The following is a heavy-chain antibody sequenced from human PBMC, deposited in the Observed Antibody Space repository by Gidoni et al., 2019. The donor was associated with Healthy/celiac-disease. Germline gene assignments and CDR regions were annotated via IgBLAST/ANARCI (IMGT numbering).Heavy chain of an antibody. D-gene: IGHD1-26*01. CDR1: GSSFTSYW. CDR3: AAGYSGSYFDY. J-gene: IGHJ4*02. Sequence: EVKLVQSGAEVRKTGEPLKFSRKGAGSSFTSYWIGWVRQMPGKGRGWMGIIYPGDSDTRYCPSFQGQVSISADKSISAAYLQWSGLKASDTAMYYCAAGYSGSYFDYWGQGTLVAVSS. CDR2: IYPGDSDT. V-gene: IGHV5-51*01.